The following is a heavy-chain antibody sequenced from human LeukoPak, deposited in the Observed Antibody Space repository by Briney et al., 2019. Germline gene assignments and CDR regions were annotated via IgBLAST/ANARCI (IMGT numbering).Heavy chain of an antibody. V-gene: IGHV3-21*06. J-gene: IGHJ6*03. CDR2: TTSSSSYI. Sequence: PGRSLRLSCAASGFTFSSYEMNWVRQAPGKGLEWVSSTTSSSSYIYYADSVKGRFTISRDNAKNSLYLQMDSLRAEDTAVYYCARDPYSGSYSPAVYYYYMDVWGKGATVTVSS. D-gene: IGHD1-26*01. CDR3: ARDPYSGSYSPAVYYYYMDV. CDR1: GFTFSSYE.